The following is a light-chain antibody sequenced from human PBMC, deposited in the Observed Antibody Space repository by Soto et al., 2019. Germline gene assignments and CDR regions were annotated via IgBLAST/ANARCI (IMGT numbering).Light chain of an antibody. V-gene: IGKV3-15*01. J-gene: IGKJ5*01. CDR3: QQYYTWPPIT. CDR1: QSIGSS. Sequence: EIVMTQSPPTLSVSAGERVTLSCRASQSIGSSIAWYQQRHGQAPRLLFFAASTRATGVPARFSASGSGTDFTFTISSLQSEDFAVYYCQQYYTWPPITFGQGTRLDIK. CDR2: AAS.